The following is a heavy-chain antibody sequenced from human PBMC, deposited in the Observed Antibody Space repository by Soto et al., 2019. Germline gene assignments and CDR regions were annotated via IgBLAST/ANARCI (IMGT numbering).Heavy chain of an antibody. CDR2: IYYSGST. J-gene: IGHJ4*02. V-gene: IGHV4-59*01. CDR3: ASIFQYSDFFIGYYLYYFDY. Sequence: SETLSLTCTVSGGSISSYYWSWIRQPPGKGLEWIGYIYYSGSTNYNPSLKSRVTISVDTSKNQFSLKLSSVTAADTAVYYCASIFQYSDFFIGYYLYYFDYGGKETLVPVSS. CDR1: GGSISSYY. D-gene: IGHD3-3*01.